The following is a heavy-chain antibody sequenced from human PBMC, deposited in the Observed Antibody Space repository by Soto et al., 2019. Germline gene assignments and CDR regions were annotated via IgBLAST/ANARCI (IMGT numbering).Heavy chain of an antibody. Sequence: EVQLLESGGGLVQPGGSLRLSCAASGLTFRNYVMSWVRQAPGKGLEWLSTISGSGSNTYYADSVRGRFAISRDNSKSTLYLQMDSLGAEDTAVYYCGKLAWLGDLPGHDYWGQGTLVTVSS. CDR1: GLTFRNYV. J-gene: IGHJ4*02. V-gene: IGHV3-23*01. CDR3: GKLAWLGDLPGHDY. D-gene: IGHD3-10*01. CDR2: ISGSGSNT.